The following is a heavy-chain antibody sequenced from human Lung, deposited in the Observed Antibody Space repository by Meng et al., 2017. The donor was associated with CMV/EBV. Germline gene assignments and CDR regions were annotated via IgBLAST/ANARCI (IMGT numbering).Heavy chain of an antibody. D-gene: IGHD3-10*01. CDR3: ARSDMIRGVVVLDY. J-gene: IGHJ4*02. V-gene: IGHV1-18*01. Sequence: SVKVSXKASGYTFIAYAFSWVRQAPGQGHEWMGWISAYNGNTNYAQKVQGRVTMTTDTSTSTAYMELRSLRSDDTAVYYCARSDMIRGVVVLDYWGQGTXVTVSS. CDR2: ISAYNGNT. CDR1: GYTFIAYA.